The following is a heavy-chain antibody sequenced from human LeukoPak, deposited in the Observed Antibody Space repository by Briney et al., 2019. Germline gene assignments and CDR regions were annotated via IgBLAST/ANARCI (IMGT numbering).Heavy chain of an antibody. V-gene: IGHV4-34*01. CDR2: INHSGST. CDR3: ARDNSGSYWGRGDFDY. D-gene: IGHD1-26*01. CDR1: GGSISSYY. J-gene: IGHJ4*02. Sequence: SETLSLTCTVSGGSISSYYWSWIRQPPGKGLEWIGEINHSGSTNYNPSLKSRVTMSVDTSKNQFSLKLSSVTAADTAVYYCARDNSGSYWGRGDFDYWGQGTLVTVSS.